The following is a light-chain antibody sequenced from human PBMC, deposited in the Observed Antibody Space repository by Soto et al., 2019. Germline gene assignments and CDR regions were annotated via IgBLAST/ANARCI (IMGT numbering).Light chain of an antibody. CDR3: SSYTSSSNVV. Sequence: QSALTQPASVSGSPGQSITISCTGTSSDVGGYNYVSWYQQHPGKAPKLLIYDVSNRPSGVSNRFSGSKSGNTASLTISGLPAEDEADYYCSSYTSSSNVVFGGGTQLTVL. CDR2: DVS. V-gene: IGLV2-14*01. CDR1: SSDVGGYNY. J-gene: IGLJ2*01.